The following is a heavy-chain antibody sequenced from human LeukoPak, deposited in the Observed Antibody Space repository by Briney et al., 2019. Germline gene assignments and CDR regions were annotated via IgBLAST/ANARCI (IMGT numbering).Heavy chain of an antibody. J-gene: IGHJ6*02. CDR1: GGSISYYY. CDR3: ARDRYLSGYDTYYYGMDV. D-gene: IGHD5-12*01. CDR2: IYYSGST. V-gene: IGHV4-59*01. Sequence: SETLSLTCTVSGGSISYYYWSWVRQPPGKGLEWIGYIYYSGSTNYNPSPKSRVTISVDTSKNQFSLKLSSVTAADTAVYYCARDRYLSGYDTYYYGMDVWGQGTTVTVSS.